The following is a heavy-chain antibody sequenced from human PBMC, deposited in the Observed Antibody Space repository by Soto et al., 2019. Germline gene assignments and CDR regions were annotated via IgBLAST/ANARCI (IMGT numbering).Heavy chain of an antibody. D-gene: IGHD6-6*01. CDR2: IDSRGRTL. CDR1: GFTFTDYS. V-gene: IGHV3-11*01. CDR3: ESQAARNYIDS. Sequence: PGRSLRLSCAASGFTFTDYSMSWIRQAPGKGLEWLAFIDSRGRTLSYADSVKGRFTISRDNAKNSLYLQMHSLRADDTAVYYCESQAARNYIDSWGQGDVVTASS. J-gene: IGHJ4*02.